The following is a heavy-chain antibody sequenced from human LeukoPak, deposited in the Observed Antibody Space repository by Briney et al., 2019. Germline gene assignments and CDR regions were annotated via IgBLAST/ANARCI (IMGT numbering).Heavy chain of an antibody. CDR1: GFTLSSYA. V-gene: IGHV3-23*01. CDR3: AKDRDSSGYYFNPTNWFDP. J-gene: IGHJ5*02. Sequence: GGSLRLSCAASGFTLSSYAMSWVRQAPGKGLEWVSAISGSGGSTYYADSVKGRFTISRDNSKNTLYLQMNSLRAEDTAVYYCAKDRDSSGYYFNPTNWFDPWGQGTLVTVSS. CDR2: ISGSGGST. D-gene: IGHD3-22*01.